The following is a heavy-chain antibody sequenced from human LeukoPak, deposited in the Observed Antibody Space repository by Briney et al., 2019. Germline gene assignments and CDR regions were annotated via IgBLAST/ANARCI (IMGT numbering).Heavy chain of an antibody. D-gene: IGHD6-13*01. V-gene: IGHV3-30*02. Sequence: GGSLRLSCAASGFTFSSYGMHWVRQAPGKGLEWVAFIRYDGSNKYYADSVKGRFTISRDNSKNTLYLQMNSLRAEDTAVYYCAKDALAYSSSWYGYWGQGTLVTVSS. CDR2: IRYDGSNK. CDR3: AKDALAYSSSWYGY. CDR1: GFTFSSYG. J-gene: IGHJ4*02.